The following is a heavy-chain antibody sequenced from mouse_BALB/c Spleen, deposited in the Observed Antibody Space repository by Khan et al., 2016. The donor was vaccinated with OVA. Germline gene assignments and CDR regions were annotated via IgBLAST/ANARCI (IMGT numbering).Heavy chain of an antibody. J-gene: IGHJ2*01. D-gene: IGHD1-2*01. V-gene: IGHV3-2*02. CDR2: ISYSGST. Sequence: EVQLQESGPGLVKPSQSLSLTCTVTGYSITSGYGWNWIRQFPGNKLDWMGYISYSGSTNYNPSIKSRIPITRDTSQNQFFLQLNSVTTEDTATYYCARTARIKYWGQGTTLTVSS. CDR1: GYSITSGYG. CDR3: ARTARIKY.